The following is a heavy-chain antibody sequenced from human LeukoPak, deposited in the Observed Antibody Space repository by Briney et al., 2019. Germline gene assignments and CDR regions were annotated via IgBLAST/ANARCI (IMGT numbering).Heavy chain of an antibody. CDR1: SGSIMNTDLY. CDR2: IYHSTNT. J-gene: IGHJ4*02. V-gene: IGHV4-30-2*06. Sequence: PSQTLSLTCTVSSGSIMNTDLYWRWIRQSPGKGLEWIGYIYHSTNTYYNPSLNSRVTMSVDSSKNQFSLRLTSVTAADTAVYYCAGGIGTTVRGYFDFWGQGTQVTVSS. D-gene: IGHD4-11*01. CDR3: AGGIGTTVRGYFDF.